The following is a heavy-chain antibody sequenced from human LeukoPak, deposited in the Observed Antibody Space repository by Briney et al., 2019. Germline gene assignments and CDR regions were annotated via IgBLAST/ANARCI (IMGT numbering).Heavy chain of an antibody. D-gene: IGHD7-27*01. V-gene: IGHV1-2*06. CDR2: INCNSGVT. CDR1: GYTFIGYF. Sequence: ASVTVSCKASGYTFIGYFLHWVRQAPGQGPEWMGRINCNSGVTEYGHNFQGRVTMTRDTSINTAYMEVTRLISDDTAIYYCARDLSSTSNWEFDYWGPGTLVTVSS. CDR3: ARDLSSTSNWEFDY. J-gene: IGHJ4*02.